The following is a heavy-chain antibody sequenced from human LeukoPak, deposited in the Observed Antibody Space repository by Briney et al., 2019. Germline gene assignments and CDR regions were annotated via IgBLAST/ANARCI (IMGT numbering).Heavy chain of an antibody. CDR1: GRSIRSVY. V-gene: IGHV4-4*07. CDR2: IYATDLT. CDR3: ARGFVSGTSPIDL. D-gene: IGHD3-10*01. J-gene: IGHJ5*02. Sequence: SETLSLTCTVSGRSIRSVYWNWMRQSAGKGLEWIGRIYATDLTNYNPSLKSRVTLSVDMSKNELSLTLKSVTAADTAVYYCARGFVSGTSPIDLWGQGALVTVSS.